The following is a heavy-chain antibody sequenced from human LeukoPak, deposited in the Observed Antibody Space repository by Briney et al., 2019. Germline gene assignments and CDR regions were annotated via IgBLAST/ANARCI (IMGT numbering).Heavy chain of an antibody. CDR2: INHSGST. J-gene: IGHJ4*02. CDR1: GGSISTSSYY. V-gene: IGHV4-39*07. D-gene: IGHD1-1*01. CDR3: ARESGRYYFDY. Sequence: SETLSLTCTVSGGSISTSSYYWGWVRQPPGKGLEWIGEINHSGSTNYNPSLKSRVTISVDTSKNQFSLKLSSVTAADTAVYYCARESGRYYFDYWGQGTLVTVSS.